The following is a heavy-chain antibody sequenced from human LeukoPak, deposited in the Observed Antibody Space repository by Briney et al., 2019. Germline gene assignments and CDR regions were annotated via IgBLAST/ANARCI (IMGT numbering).Heavy chain of an antibody. CDR1: GFTFSSYW. CDR3: ASLNKPA. CDR2: IDYDGINT. D-gene: IGHD2-2*01. Sequence: GGSLRLSCAASGFTFSSYWMHWVRHAPGKGLVWVSRIDYDGINTFYADSVKGRFTVSRDNANNTLYLQMNSLRAEDTAVYYCASLNKPAGGQGTLVTVSS. V-gene: IGHV3-74*01. J-gene: IGHJ4*02.